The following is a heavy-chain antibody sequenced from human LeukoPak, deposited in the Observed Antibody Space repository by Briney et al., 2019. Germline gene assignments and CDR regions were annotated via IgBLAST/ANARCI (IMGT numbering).Heavy chain of an antibody. V-gene: IGHV3-23*01. CDR3: AKDLVVVVAAYYYGMDV. Sequence: GGSLRLSCAASGFTFGDYYMSWIRQAPGKGLEWVSAISGSGGSTYYADSVKGRFTISRDNSKNTLYLQMNGLRAEDTAVYYCAKDLVVVVAAYYYGMDVWGQGTTVTVSS. D-gene: IGHD2-15*01. CDR1: GFTFGDYY. J-gene: IGHJ6*02. CDR2: ISGSGGST.